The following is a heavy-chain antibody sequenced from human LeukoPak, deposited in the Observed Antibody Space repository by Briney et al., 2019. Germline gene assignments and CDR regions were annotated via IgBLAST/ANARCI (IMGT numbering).Heavy chain of an antibody. Sequence: GGSLRLSCAASGFTFNTYSMNWVRQAPGKWLEWVSFISSSSSYIDYADSVKGRFTISRDNTKNSLYLQMNSLRAEDTAVYYCARALIGYYFDYWGQGTLVTVSS. CDR2: ISSSSSYI. V-gene: IGHV3-21*06. CDR3: ARALIGYYFDY. J-gene: IGHJ4*02. CDR1: GFTFNTYS. D-gene: IGHD2-8*01.